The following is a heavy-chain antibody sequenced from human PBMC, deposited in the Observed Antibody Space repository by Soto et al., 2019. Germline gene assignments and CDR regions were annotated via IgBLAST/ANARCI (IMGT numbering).Heavy chain of an antibody. V-gene: IGHV3-23*01. Sequence: EIQLLESGGGLVQPGGSLRLSCAASGFTFSSHAMTWVRQGPGKGLEWVSTISESGDSTFYADSVKGRFTISRDNSQNTLFLQLSSLRVDDTAVYYCVPVSSGGVGEDCWGQGALVTVSS. CDR3: VPVSSGGVGEDC. CDR1: GFTFSSHA. D-gene: IGHD1-26*01. CDR2: ISESGDST. J-gene: IGHJ4*02.